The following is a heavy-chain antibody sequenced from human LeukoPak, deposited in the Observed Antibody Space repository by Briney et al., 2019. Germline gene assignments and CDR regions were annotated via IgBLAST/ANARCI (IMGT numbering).Heavy chain of an antibody. CDR3: ARGAIVVPYFDY. Sequence: GGSLRLSCAASGFTFSSYAMHWVRQAPGKGLEWVAVISYDGSNKYYADSVKGRFTISRDNSKNTLYLQMGSLRAEDMAVYYCARGAIVVPYFDYWGQGTLVTVSS. CDR2: ISYDGSNK. CDR1: GFTFSSYA. D-gene: IGHD3-22*01. V-gene: IGHV3-30*14. J-gene: IGHJ4*02.